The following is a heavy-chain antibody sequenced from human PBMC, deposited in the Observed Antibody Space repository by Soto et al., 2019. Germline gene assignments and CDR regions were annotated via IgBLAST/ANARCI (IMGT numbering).Heavy chain of an antibody. CDR1: GYTFTNYG. V-gene: IGHV1-18*01. CDR3: ARGVGSGSYSNIYNWFDP. CDR2: INVYNGNT. Sequence: ASVKVSCKASGYTFTNYGISWVRQAPGQGLEWMGWINVYNGNTKYAQKVQGRVTMTTDTSTSTAYMELRSLRSDDTAVYYCARGVGSGSYSNIYNWFDPWGQANLATVS. J-gene: IGHJ5*02. D-gene: IGHD3-10*01.